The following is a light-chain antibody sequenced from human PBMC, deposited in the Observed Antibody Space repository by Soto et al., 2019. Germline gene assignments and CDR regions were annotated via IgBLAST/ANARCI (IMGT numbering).Light chain of an antibody. CDR2: EVT. CDR3: SSYTTTLTV. Sequence: QSVLTQPASVSGSPGQSVTIPCTGTNSDLGNYKYVSWYQQYPGKPPQLLIYEVTNRPLGVSNRFSGSKSGNTASLTISGLQAEDEADYYCSSYTTTLTVFGGGTKLTVL. J-gene: IGLJ3*02. V-gene: IGLV2-14*01. CDR1: NSDLGNYKY.